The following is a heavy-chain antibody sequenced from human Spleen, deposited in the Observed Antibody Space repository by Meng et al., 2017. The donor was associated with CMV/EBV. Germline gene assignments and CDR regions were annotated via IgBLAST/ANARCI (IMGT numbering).Heavy chain of an antibody. J-gene: IGHJ6*02. V-gene: IGHV1-18*01. CDR1: GYTFTGYG. Sequence: ASVKVSCKASGYTFTGYGFSWVRQAPGQGLEWMGWISVYNGNTNYAHKLQGRVTVTTETSTSTAYMELRSLRSDDTAVYYCARCPDSYLDGMDVWGQGTTVTVSS. D-gene: IGHD2-2*01. CDR3: ARCPDSYLDGMDV. CDR2: ISVYNGNT.